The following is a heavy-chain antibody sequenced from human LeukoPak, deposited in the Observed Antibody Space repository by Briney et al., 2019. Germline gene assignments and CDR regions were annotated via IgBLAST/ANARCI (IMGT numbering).Heavy chain of an antibody. CDR2: ISYDGSNK. CDR1: GFTFSSYA. CDR3: AKDLYGSDWYNYFDP. D-gene: IGHD6-19*01. V-gene: IGHV3-30-3*01. Sequence: GGSLRLSCAASGFTFSSYAMHWVRQAPGRGLEWVAVISYDGSNKYYADSVKGRFTISRDNSKNTLYLQMNSLTTEDTAVYHCAKDLYGSDWYNYFDPWGQGALVTVSS. J-gene: IGHJ5*02.